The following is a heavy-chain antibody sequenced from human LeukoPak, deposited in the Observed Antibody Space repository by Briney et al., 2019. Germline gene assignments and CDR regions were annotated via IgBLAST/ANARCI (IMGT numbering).Heavy chain of an antibody. D-gene: IGHD3-22*01. CDR1: GFTFSSYS. J-gene: IGHJ4*02. CDR3: AKDRGSGYYYDSSGYYYSYFDY. Sequence: GGSLRLSCAASGFTFSSYSMNWVRQAPGKGLEWVSSISSSSSYIYYADSVKGRFTISRDNAKNSLYLQMNSLRAEDTAVYYCAKDRGSGYYYDSSGYYYSYFDYWGQGTLVTVSS. CDR2: ISSSSSYI. V-gene: IGHV3-21*04.